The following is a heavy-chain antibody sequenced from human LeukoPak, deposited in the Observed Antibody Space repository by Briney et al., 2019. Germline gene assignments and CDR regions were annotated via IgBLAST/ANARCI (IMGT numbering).Heavy chain of an antibody. CDR1: GFIVTSYY. J-gene: IGHJ6*02. D-gene: IGHD4-11*01. CDR3: ARSYSNHLFGMDV. CDR2: IYSGGST. V-gene: IGHV3-66*01. Sequence: GGSLRLSCVASGFIVTSYYMTWVRQAPGKGLEWVSVIYSGGSTYYADSVKGRVAISRDNSKNTVFLQMNSVRAEDTAVYFCARSYSNHLFGMDVWGQGTTVTVTS.